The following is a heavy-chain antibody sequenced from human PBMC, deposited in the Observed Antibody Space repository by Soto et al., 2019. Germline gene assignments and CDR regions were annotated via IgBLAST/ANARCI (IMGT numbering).Heavy chain of an antibody. D-gene: IGHD1-20*01. Sequence: QLQLRESGPGMVRPSETLSLTCTVSGGSISSSTHYWGWIRQPPGKVLEWIGSIFSVGSTNYSPSFTTRATISVDTSKNPFFLSLSSVTAADAAVYYCANTGPGITLAARDSWGPGTLVTVSS. CDR1: GGSISSSTHY. CDR3: ANTGPGITLAARDS. CDR2: IFSVGST. J-gene: IGHJ5*01. V-gene: IGHV4-39*02.